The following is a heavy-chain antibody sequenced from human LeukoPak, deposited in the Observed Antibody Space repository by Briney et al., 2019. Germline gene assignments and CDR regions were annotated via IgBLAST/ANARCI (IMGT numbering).Heavy chain of an antibody. Sequence: GASVKVSCKASGYTFAIYGISWVRQAPGQGLEWMAWISTGDGDTNYAQNFEGRVTMTTETSTSTAYMELRSLRSDDTAIYYCARDYCTRGGDCYKEDLFDPWGQGTLVTVSS. CDR3: ARDYCTRGGDCYKEDLFDP. CDR2: ISTGDGDT. CDR1: GYTFAIYG. J-gene: IGHJ5*02. D-gene: IGHD2-21*02. V-gene: IGHV1-18*01.